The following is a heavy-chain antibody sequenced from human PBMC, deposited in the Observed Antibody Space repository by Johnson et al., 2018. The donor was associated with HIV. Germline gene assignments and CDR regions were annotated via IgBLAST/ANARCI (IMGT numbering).Heavy chain of an antibody. V-gene: IGHV3-30*18. CDR2: ISFDGSNK. CDR1: GFTFSSYC. CDR3: ANLQSSDFPLAFDV. J-gene: IGHJ3*01. D-gene: IGHD4-11*01. Sequence: QVQLVESGGGVVQPGRSLRLSCAASGFTFSSYCMHWVRQAPGQGLEWVALISFDGSNKYYADSVKGRFTISRDNSKNTVYLQMSSLRAEDTAVYYWANLQSSDFPLAFDVWGQGTMVTVSS.